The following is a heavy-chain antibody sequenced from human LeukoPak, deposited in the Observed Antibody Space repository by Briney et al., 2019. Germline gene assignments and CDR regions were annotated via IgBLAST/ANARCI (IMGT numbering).Heavy chain of an antibody. Sequence: PSETLSLTCTVSGGSISSSRYYWGWIRQPPGKGLEWIGSIYYSGSTYYNPSLKSRVTISVDTSKNQFSLKLSSVTAADTAVYYCARPYLRGTVVNNWFDPWGQGTLVTVSS. J-gene: IGHJ5*02. CDR2: IYYSGST. V-gene: IGHV4-39*07. CDR3: ARPYLRGTVVNNWFDP. D-gene: IGHD4-23*01. CDR1: GGSISSSRYY.